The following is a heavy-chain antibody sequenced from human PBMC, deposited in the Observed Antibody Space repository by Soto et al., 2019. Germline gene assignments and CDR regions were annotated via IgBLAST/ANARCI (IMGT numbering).Heavy chain of an antibody. J-gene: IGHJ5*02. CDR1: GGSFSGYY. D-gene: IGHD3-3*01. V-gene: IGHV4-34*01. Sequence: SETLSLTCAVYGGSFSGYYWSWIRQPPGKGLEWIGEINHSGSTNYNPSLKSRVTISVDTSKNQFSLKLSSVTAADTAVYYCARGLPYYDFWSGYSHCWFDPWGQGTLVTVSS. CDR2: INHSGST. CDR3: ARGLPYYDFWSGYSHCWFDP.